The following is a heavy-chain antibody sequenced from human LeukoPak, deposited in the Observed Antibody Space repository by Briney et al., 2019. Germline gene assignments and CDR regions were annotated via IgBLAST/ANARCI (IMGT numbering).Heavy chain of an antibody. D-gene: IGHD3-22*01. CDR3: AKPYYYDSSGHDY. Sequence: GGSLRLSCAASGFTFSSYGMHWVRQAPGKGLEWVSAISGSGGSTYYADSVKGRFTISRDNSKNTLYLQMNSLRAEDTAVYYCAKPYYYDSSGHDYWGQGTLVTVSS. V-gene: IGHV3-23*01. CDR2: ISGSGGST. CDR1: GFTFSSYG. J-gene: IGHJ4*02.